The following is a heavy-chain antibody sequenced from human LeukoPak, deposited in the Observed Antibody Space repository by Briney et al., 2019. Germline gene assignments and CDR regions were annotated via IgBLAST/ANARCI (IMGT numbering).Heavy chain of an antibody. CDR2: ISYDGTNK. CDR3: ARDYGSGLTKGYYLDS. CDR1: GFTFSSYA. D-gene: IGHD3-10*01. J-gene: IGHJ4*02. Sequence: PGGSLRLSCAASGFTFSSYALHWVRQGPGKGLEWVGIISYDGTNKNLADSVNGRFTISRDNSKSTLYLQMNSLRAEDTALYYCARDYGSGLTKGYYLDSWGQGTLVTASS. V-gene: IGHV3-30*04.